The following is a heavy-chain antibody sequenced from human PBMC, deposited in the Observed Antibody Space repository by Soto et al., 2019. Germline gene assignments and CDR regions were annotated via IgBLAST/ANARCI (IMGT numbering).Heavy chain of an antibody. Sequence: VQLVESGGGLVQPGGSLRLSCAASGFRFSDFEMNWVRQAPGKGLQWVSYISSSSSYIYYADSVKGRFTISRDNAKNSLYLQMNSLRAEDTAIYYCARESCSSSSCSTRYGMDVWGQGSTVTVSS. CDR1: GFRFSDFE. CDR3: ARESCSSSSCSTRYGMDV. V-gene: IGHV3-48*03. CDR2: ISSSSSYI. D-gene: IGHD2-2*01. J-gene: IGHJ6*02.